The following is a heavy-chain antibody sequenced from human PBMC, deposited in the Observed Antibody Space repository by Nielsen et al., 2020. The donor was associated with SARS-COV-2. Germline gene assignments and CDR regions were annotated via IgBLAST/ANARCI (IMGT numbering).Heavy chain of an antibody. CDR2: INTSTGKP. CDR1: GYRFTRYA. Sequence: ASVKVSCKASGYRFTRYALNWVRQAPGEGPEWMGWINTSTGKPTYAQAFTGRFVFSLDTSVSTAYLQINSLKAEDSAVYYCARDNFGSGGTASYGMDVWGQGTTVTVSS. J-gene: IGHJ6*02. V-gene: IGHV7-4-1*02. CDR3: ARDNFGSGGTASYGMDV. D-gene: IGHD3-10*01.